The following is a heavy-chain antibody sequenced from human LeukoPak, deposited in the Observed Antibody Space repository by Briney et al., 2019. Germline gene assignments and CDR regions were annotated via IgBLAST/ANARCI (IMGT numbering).Heavy chain of an antibody. D-gene: IGHD3-3*01. J-gene: IGHJ4*02. CDR1: GFTFSSYT. V-gene: IGHV3-30-3*01. Sequence: GGSLRLSCAASGFTFSSYTMHWVRQAPGKGLEWVAVISYDGSNKYYADSVKGRFTISRDSSKNTLYLQMNSLRAEDTAVYYCARVADFWSGYYDYWGQGTLVTVSS. CDR2: ISYDGSNK. CDR3: ARVADFWSGYYDY.